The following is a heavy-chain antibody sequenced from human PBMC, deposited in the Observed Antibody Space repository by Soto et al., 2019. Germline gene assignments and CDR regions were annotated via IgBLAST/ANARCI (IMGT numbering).Heavy chain of an antibody. Sequence: QVQLVESGGGVVQPGRSLRLSCAASGFTFSSYGMHWVRQAPGKGLEWVAVISYDGSNKYYADSVKGRFTISRDNSKNTLYLKMNSLRAEDTAVYYCAKEVGGYSYAFDIWGQGTMVTVSS. CDR2: ISYDGSNK. V-gene: IGHV3-30*18. D-gene: IGHD5-18*01. J-gene: IGHJ3*02. CDR1: GFTFSSYG. CDR3: AKEVGGYSYAFDI.